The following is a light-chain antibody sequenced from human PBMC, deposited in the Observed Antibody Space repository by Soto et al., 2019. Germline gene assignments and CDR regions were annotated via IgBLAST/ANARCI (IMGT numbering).Light chain of an antibody. CDR3: SSSTSTTTLL. Sequence: QSVLTQPASVSGSPGQSITISCTGTSSDVGGYNYVSWYQQQSGKAPKLMIHEVSNRPSGVSNRFSGSKSGNTASLTISGLQAEDEAEYYCSSSTSTTTLLFGGGTKVTVL. CDR1: SSDVGGYNY. CDR2: EVS. V-gene: IGLV2-14*01. J-gene: IGLJ2*01.